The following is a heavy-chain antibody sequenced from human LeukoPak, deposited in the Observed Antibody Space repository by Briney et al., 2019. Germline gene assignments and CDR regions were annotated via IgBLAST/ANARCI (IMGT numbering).Heavy chain of an antibody. CDR1: GYTLTELS. D-gene: IGHD2-2*01. CDR3: ASGGYCGSTSCYPNWFDP. CDR2: FDPEDGET. J-gene: IGHJ5*02. V-gene: IGHV1-24*01. Sequence: GASVRVSCKVSGYTLTELSMHWVRQAPGKGLEWMGGFDPEDGETIYAQKLQGRVTMTEDTSTDTAYMELSSLRSEDTAVYYCASGGYCGSTSCYPNWFDPWGQGTLVTVSS.